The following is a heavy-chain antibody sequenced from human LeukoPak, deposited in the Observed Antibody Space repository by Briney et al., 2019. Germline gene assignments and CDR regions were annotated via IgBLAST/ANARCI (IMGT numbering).Heavy chain of an antibody. CDR2: ISAYNGNT. CDR3: ARGPDSSGWHDAFDI. CDR1: GYTFTSYG. D-gene: IGHD6-19*01. J-gene: IGHJ3*02. V-gene: IGHV1-18*01. Sequence: AASVKVSCKAPGYTFTSYGISSVRQAPGQGLEWMGWISAYNGNTNYAQKLQGRVTMTTDTSTSTAYMELRSLRSDDTAVYYCARGPDSSGWHDAFDIWGQGTMVTVSS.